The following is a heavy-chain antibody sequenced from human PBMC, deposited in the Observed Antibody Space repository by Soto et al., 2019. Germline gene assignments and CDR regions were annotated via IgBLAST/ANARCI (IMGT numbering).Heavy chain of an antibody. CDR3: AKALLYCTNGVCTFDY. CDR1: GFTVSSNY. V-gene: IGHV3-53*01. CDR2: IYSGAST. Sequence: FLRLSCAASGFTVSSNYMSWVRQAPGKGLEWVSVIYSGASTYYADSVKGRFTISRDNSKNTLYLQMNSLRAEDTAVYYCAKALLYCTNGVCTFDYWGQGTLVTVSS. J-gene: IGHJ4*02. D-gene: IGHD2-8*01.